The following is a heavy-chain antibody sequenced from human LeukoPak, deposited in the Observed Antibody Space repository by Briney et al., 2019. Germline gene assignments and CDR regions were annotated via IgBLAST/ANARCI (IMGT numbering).Heavy chain of an antibody. CDR1: GGTFSSYA. Sequence: SVKVSCKASGGTFSSYAISWVRQAPGQGLEWMGGIIPIFGTANYAQKFQGRVTITTDESTSTAYMELSSLRSEDTAVYYCARGVVPAARYYYYYMDVWGKGTSVTVSS. CDR2: IIPIFGTA. V-gene: IGHV1-69*05. J-gene: IGHJ6*03. D-gene: IGHD2-2*01. CDR3: ARGVVPAARYYYYYMDV.